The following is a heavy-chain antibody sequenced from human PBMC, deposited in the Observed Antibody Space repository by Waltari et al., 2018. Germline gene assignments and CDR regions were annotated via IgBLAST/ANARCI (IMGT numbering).Heavy chain of an antibody. Sequence: QLQLQESGPGLVQPSGTSSLTCTVAGDSMNSNSWWRWVRQPPEKGLEWIGQIHRSGRSNYNPSLESRVTISVDTSNNQFSLKLTSTTAADTAVYYCARDRGIGLYLDSWGQGTLVTVSP. CDR3: ARDRGIGLYLDS. D-gene: IGHD1-26*01. J-gene: IGHJ4*02. V-gene: IGHV4-4*02. CDR2: IHRSGRS. CDR1: GDSMNSNSW.